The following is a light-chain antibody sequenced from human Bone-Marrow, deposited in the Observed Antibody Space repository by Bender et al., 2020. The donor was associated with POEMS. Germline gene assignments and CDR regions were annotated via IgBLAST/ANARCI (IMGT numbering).Light chain of an antibody. CDR3: QVWDSSSAHIV. CDR2: DDR. CDR1: TIASKR. Sequence: SYVLAQPPSVSVAPGQTATITCGGNTIASKRVHWYQQKPGQAPVLVVHDDRYRPSGIPERFSGSNSGNTASLTINRVAAGDEADYYCQVWDSSSAHIVFGGGTKLTVL. J-gene: IGLJ2*01. V-gene: IGLV3-21*02.